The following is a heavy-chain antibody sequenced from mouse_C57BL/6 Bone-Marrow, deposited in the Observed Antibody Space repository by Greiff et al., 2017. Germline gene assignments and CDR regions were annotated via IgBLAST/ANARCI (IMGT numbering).Heavy chain of an antibody. CDR1: GYTFTDYE. CDR2: IDPETGGT. V-gene: IGHV1-15*01. J-gene: IGHJ2*01. Sequence: VQLQQSGAELVRPGASVTLSCKASGYTFTDYEMHWVKQTPVHGLEWIGAIDPETGGTAYNQKFKGKAILTADKSSSTAYMELRSLTSEDSAVYYCTRKGDSITTVVAYYFDYWGQGTTLTVSS. CDR3: TRKGDSITTVVAYYFDY. D-gene: IGHD1-1*01.